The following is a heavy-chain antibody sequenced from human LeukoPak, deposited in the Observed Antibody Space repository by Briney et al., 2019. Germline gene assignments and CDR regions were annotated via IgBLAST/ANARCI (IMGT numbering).Heavy chain of an antibody. Sequence: SVKVSCKASGGTFSSYAISWVRQAPGQGLEWMGGIIPIFGTANYAQKFQGRVTITADESTSTAYMELSSLRSEDTAVYYCARDGGFYDSSGYYLFWGQGTLVTVSS. CDR3: ARDGGFYDSSGYYLF. CDR1: GGTFSSYA. D-gene: IGHD3-22*01. V-gene: IGHV1-69*01. CDR2: IIPIFGTA. J-gene: IGHJ4*02.